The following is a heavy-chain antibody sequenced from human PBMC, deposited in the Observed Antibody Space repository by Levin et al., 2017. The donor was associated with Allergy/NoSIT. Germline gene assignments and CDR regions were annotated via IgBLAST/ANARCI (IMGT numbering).Heavy chain of an antibody. J-gene: IGHJ3*02. CDR3: ARDGIVVVPGATRGAFDI. V-gene: IGHV4-61*02. Sequence: SETLSLTCTVSGGSVNSDSFCWSWLRQPAGKGLEYIGRICSSGSTNYNPSVKSRLTISLDTSKNQFSLKMTSVTAADTAVYYCARDGIVVVPGATRGAFDIWGRGTMVTVSS. CDR1: GGSVNSDSFC. CDR2: ICSSGST. D-gene: IGHD2-2*01.